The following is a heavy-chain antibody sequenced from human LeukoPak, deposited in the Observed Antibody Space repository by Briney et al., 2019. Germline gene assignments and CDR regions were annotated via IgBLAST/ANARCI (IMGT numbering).Heavy chain of an antibody. CDR2: INPRDGET. CDR3: GRDWELRFHQGGLDY. V-gene: IGHV1-2*06. D-gene: IGHD3-3*01. CDR1: GYNVVGYY. J-gene: IGHJ4*02. Sequence: ASVKVSCKASGYNVVGYYIHWGRQAPGQGLEWMGRINPRDGETSFAQKFQGRVTMTSDMSISTAYMELSGLRYDDTAVYYCGRDWELRFHQGGLDYWGQGALVTVPS.